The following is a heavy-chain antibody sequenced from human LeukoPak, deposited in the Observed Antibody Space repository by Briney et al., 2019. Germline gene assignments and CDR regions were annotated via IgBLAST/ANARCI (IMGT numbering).Heavy chain of an antibody. Sequence: PGRSLRLSCAASGFTFSSFVMHWVRQAPGQGLEWVAVISYDGSTKYYAGSVQGRFTISRDNSKNILYLQMNSLRAEDTAVYYCAKAVCGSSSCPSDAWGQGTLVTVSS. D-gene: IGHD3-16*01. CDR1: GFTFSSFV. CDR2: ISYDGSTK. J-gene: IGHJ5*02. V-gene: IGHV3-30*07. CDR3: AKAVCGSSSCPSDA.